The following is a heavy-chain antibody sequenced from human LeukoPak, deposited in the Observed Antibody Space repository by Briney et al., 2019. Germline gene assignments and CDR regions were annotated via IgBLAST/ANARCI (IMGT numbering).Heavy chain of an antibody. Sequence: SVKVSCKASGYTFTSYAISWVRQAPGQGLEWMGRIIPIFGTANYAQKFQGRVTITADESTSTAYMELSSLRSEDTAVYYCARDFVPMVRGARNYMDVWGKGTTVTISS. CDR1: GYTFTSYA. J-gene: IGHJ6*03. V-gene: IGHV1-69*13. CDR2: IIPIFGTA. CDR3: ARDFVPMVRGARNYMDV. D-gene: IGHD3-10*01.